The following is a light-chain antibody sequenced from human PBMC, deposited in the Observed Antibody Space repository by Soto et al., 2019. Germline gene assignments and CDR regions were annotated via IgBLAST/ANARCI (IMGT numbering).Light chain of an antibody. J-gene: IGKJ3*01. CDR3: QQFGSSPGFT. CDR1: QSINNRY. Sequence: MVLTQSPGTLSLSPGERATLSCRASQSINNRYLAWYQQKPGQAPRLLIYAASSRATGIPDRFSGSGSGTDFTLTISRLEPEDFAVYYCQQFGSSPGFTFGPGTKVDIK. CDR2: AAS. V-gene: IGKV3-20*01.